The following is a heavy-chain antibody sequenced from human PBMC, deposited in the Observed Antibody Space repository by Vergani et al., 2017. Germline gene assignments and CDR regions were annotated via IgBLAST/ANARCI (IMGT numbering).Heavy chain of an antibody. D-gene: IGHD1-1*01. CDR3: AREGTTGTTDNWFDP. CDR2: NNPSGGST. CDR1: GYTFTSYY. J-gene: IGHJ5*02. Sequence: QVQLVQSGAEVKKPGASVKVSCKASGYTFTSYYMHWVRQAPGQGLEWMGINNPSGGSTSYAQKFQGRVTMTRDTSTSTVYMELSSLRSEDTAVYYCAREGTTGTTDNWFDPWGQGTLVTVSS. V-gene: IGHV1-46*01.